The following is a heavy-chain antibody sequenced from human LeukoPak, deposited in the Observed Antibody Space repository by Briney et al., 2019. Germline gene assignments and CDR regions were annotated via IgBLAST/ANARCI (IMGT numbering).Heavy chain of an antibody. Sequence: ASVKVSCKVSGYTLTELSMHWVRQAPGKGLEWMGGFDPEDGETIYAQKFQGRVTMTEDTSTDTAYMELSSLRSEDTAVYYCATGGWYDILTGYYIPNYFDYWGQGTLVTVSS. J-gene: IGHJ4*02. CDR2: FDPEDGET. CDR3: ATGGWYDILTGYYIPNYFDY. V-gene: IGHV1-24*01. CDR1: GYTLTELS. D-gene: IGHD3-9*01.